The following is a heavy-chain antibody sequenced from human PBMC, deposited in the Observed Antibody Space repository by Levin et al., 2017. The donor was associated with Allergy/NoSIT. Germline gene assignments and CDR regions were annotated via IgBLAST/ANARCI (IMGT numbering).Heavy chain of an antibody. CDR3: ARGRSDAYEGLIDY. Sequence: PGFSLRLSCAASGFTFSSFRMHWVRQAPGNLFVVFSLLFPSFLPLLSSSSFKGRFSISRDNAKNTLYLQMSSLRAEDTAVYYCARGRSDAYEGLIDYWGQGTLVTVSS. CDR1: GFTFSSFR. J-gene: IGHJ4*02. V-gene: IGHV3-74*01. D-gene: IGHD3-22*01. CDR2: LFPSFLPL.